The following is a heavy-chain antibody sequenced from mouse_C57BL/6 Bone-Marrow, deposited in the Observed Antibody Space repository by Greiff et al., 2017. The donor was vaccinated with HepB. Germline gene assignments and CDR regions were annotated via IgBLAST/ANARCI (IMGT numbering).Heavy chain of an antibody. CDR3: TTRAITTVVAPYYAMDY. D-gene: IGHD1-1*01. J-gene: IGHJ4*01. CDR2: IDPENGDT. V-gene: IGHV14-4*01. Sequence: EVQLQESGAELVRPGASVKLSCTASGFNIKDDYMHWVKQRPEQGLEWIGWIDPENGDTEYASKFQGKATITADTSSNTAYLQLSSLTSEDTAVYYCTTRAITTVVAPYYAMDYWGQGTSVTVSS. CDR1: GFNIKDDY.